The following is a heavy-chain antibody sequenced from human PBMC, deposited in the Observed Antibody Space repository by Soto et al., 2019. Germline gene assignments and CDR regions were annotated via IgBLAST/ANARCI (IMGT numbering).Heavy chain of an antibody. V-gene: IGHV4-31*03. D-gene: IGHD4-17*01. J-gene: IGHJ4*02. CDR3: ARVHTVTYYFDY. CDR2: IDYSGST. Sequence: QVQLQESGPGLVKPSQTLSLTCTVSGGSISSGGYYWSWIRQYPGKGLEWIGYIDYSGSTYYNPSLKSRVTISVDTSKNQFSLKLSSVTAADTAVYYCARVHTVTYYFDYWGQGTLVTVSS. CDR1: GGSISSGGYY.